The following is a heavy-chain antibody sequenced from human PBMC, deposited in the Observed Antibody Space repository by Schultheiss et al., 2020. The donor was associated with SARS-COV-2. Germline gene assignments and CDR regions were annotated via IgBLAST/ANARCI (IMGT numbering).Heavy chain of an antibody. CDR2: ISSSGGGDTI. CDR3: ARVGRDCSHGVCYNAEYFQH. J-gene: IGHJ1*01. D-gene: IGHD2-8*01. Sequence: GGSLRLSCTASGFTFSTYEMNWVRQAPGKGLEWVSYISSSGGGDTIYYADSVKGRFTSSRDNAKNSVYLQMNSLRAEDTAVYYCARVGRDCSHGVCYNAEYFQHWGQGTLVTVSS. CDR1: GFTFSTYE. V-gene: IGHV3-48*03.